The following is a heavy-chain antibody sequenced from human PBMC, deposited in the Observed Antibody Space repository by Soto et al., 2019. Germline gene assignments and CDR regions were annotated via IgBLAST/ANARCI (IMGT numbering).Heavy chain of an antibody. V-gene: IGHV4-59*01. J-gene: IGHJ6*02. Sequence: QVQLQESGPGLVKPSETLSLTCTVSGGSISSYYWSWIRQPPGKGLEWIGYIYYSGSTNYNPSLKSRVTISVDTSKNQFSLKLSSVTAADTAVYYCARVGLDYDILPYGMDVWGQGTTVTVSS. CDR3: ARVGLDYDILPYGMDV. CDR1: GGSISSYY. D-gene: IGHD3-9*01. CDR2: IYYSGST.